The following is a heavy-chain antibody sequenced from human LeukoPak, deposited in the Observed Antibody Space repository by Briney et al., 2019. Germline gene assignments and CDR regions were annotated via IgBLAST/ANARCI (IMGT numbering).Heavy chain of an antibody. D-gene: IGHD2-15*01. CDR2: ISAYNGNT. Sequence: ASVKVSCKASGYTFTSYGISWVRQAPGQGLEWMGWISAYNGNTNYAQKLQGRVTMTTDTSTSTAYMELRSLRSDDTAVYYCARDPSRVVVVAAKDWFDPWGQGTLVTVSS. CDR1: GYTFTSYG. J-gene: IGHJ5*02. V-gene: IGHV1-18*01. CDR3: ARDPSRVVVVAAKDWFDP.